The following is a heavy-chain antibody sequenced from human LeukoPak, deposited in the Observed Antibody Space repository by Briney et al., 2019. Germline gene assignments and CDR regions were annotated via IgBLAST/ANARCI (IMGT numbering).Heavy chain of an antibody. CDR2: ISYDGSNK. Sequence: GGSLRLSCAASGFTFSSYAMHWVRQAPGKGLEWVAVISYDGSNKYYADSVKGRFAIFRDNSKNTLYLQMNSLRTEDTAVYYCVRVSGFCTNGVCPSFDPWGQGTLVTVSS. V-gene: IGHV3-30*09. D-gene: IGHD2-8*01. CDR1: GFTFSSYA. J-gene: IGHJ5*02. CDR3: VRVSGFCTNGVCPSFDP.